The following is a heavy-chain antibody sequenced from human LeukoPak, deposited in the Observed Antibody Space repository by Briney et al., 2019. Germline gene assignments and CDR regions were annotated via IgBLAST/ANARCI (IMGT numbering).Heavy chain of an antibody. V-gene: IGHV4-59*01. J-gene: IGHJ4*02. D-gene: IGHD5-12*01. CDR1: NDSINNYY. Sequence: SETLSLTCTVSNDSINNYYWSWIRQPPGKGLEWIGYIYYSGNTNYNPSLKSRVTISLDTSKNQFSLKLSSVTAADTAVYYCARKYNGYGGWIDYWAQGTLVTVSS. CDR2: IYYSGNT. CDR3: ARKYNGYGGWIDY.